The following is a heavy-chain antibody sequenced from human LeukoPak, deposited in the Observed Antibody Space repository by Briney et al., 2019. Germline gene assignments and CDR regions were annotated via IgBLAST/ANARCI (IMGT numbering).Heavy chain of an antibody. D-gene: IGHD3-10*01. Sequence: PGGSLRLSCAASGFTFSSYGMHWVRQAPGKGLEWVAFIRYDGSNKYYADSVKGRFTISRDNSKNTLYLQMNSLRAEDTAVYYCAKPYGSGSYYTYYFDYWGQGTLVTVSS. CDR1: GFTFSSYG. CDR2: IRYDGSNK. J-gene: IGHJ4*02. V-gene: IGHV3-30*02. CDR3: AKPYGSGSYYTYYFDY.